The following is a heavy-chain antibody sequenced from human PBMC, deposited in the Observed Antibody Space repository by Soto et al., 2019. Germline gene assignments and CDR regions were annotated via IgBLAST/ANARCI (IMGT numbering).Heavy chain of an antibody. D-gene: IGHD3-16*01. CDR3: AHLPLIPFLSDY. J-gene: IGHJ4*02. CDR1: GFSLSTSGVG. Sequence: QITLKESGPTLVKPTQTLTLTCTFSGFSLSTSGVGVAWIRQPPGKALEWLALIYWDNAKHYSPSLKSRLTVTKDPSRNQVVLTMTTMDPVDTATYYCAHLPLIPFLSDYWGQGTLVTVSS. CDR2: IYWDNAK. V-gene: IGHV2-5*02.